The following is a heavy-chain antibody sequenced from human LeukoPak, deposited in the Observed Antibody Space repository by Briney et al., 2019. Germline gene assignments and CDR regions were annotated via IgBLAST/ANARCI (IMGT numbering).Heavy chain of an antibody. Sequence: QSGGSLRLSCAASGFTFSSYAMSWVRQAPGKGLEWVSSISGSGGTTYYADSVKGRFTISRDNSKNTLYLQMSSLRPEDTAVYYCVNQISGWVYWGQGTLVTVSS. CDR2: ISGSGGTT. CDR3: VNQISGWVY. J-gene: IGHJ4*02. V-gene: IGHV3-23*01. CDR1: GFTFSSYA. D-gene: IGHD6-19*01.